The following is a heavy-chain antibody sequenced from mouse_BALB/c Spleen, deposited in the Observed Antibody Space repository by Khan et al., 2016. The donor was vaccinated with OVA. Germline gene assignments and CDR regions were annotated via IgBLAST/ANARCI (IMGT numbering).Heavy chain of an antibody. Sequence: VQLKQSGPGLVKPSQSLSLTCTVTGYSITSDYAWNWSRQLPGNKLEWMANISDSGNTTYSPSLKSRISLTRDTSNNQFFLQFNSVTTEDTATYYCASGGLLIRYPDYFDYWGQGTTLTVSS. CDR3: ASGGLLIRYPDYFDY. D-gene: IGHD1-1*01. CDR2: ISDSGNT. CDR1: GYSITSDYA. V-gene: IGHV3-2*02. J-gene: IGHJ2*01.